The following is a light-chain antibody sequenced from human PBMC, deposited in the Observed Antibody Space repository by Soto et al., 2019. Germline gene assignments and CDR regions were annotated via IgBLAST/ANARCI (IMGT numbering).Light chain of an antibody. CDR1: QSVASN. J-gene: IGKJ4*01. V-gene: IGKV3-15*01. CDR3: HPYNNWSPT. Sequence: DIVMTQSPATLSVSPGERATLSCRASQSVASNLAWYQQGPGQAPRLLIDGASIRATGIPARLSGSGSGSESTLAISGLQSEDWAVYYCHPYNNWSPTFGGGTKVVIK. CDR2: GAS.